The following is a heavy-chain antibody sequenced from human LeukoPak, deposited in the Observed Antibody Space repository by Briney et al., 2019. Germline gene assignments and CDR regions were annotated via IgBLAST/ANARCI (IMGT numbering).Heavy chain of an antibody. V-gene: IGHV3-21*01. J-gene: IGHJ4*02. CDR3: ARVTYYYDSSGYFLFDY. CDR2: ISSSSSYI. CDR1: GFTFSSCS. D-gene: IGHD3-22*01. Sequence: GGSLRLSCAASGFTFSSCSMNWVRQAPGKGLEWVSSISSSSSYIYYADSVKGRFTISRDNAKNSLYLQMNSLRAEDTAVYYCARVTYYYDSSGYFLFDYWGQGTLVTVSS.